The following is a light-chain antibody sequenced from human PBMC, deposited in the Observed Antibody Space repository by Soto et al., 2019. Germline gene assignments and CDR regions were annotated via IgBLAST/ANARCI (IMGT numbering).Light chain of an antibody. CDR3: QQYESLPLT. CDR1: QSVSSSY. J-gene: IGKJ5*01. CDR2: GAS. V-gene: IGKV3-20*01. Sequence: EIVLTQSPGTLSLSPGERATLSARASQSVSSSYLAWYQQKPGQAPRLLIYGASSRTAGIPDRFSGSGSGTGFTFTISSLQPEDFATYYCQQYESLPLTFGQGTRLEIK.